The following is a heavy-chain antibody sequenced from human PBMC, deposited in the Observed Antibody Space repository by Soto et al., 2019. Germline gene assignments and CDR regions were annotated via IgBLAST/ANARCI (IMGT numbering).Heavy chain of an antibody. CDR2: IIPIFGTA. V-gene: IGHV1-69*13. Sequence: ASVKVSCKASGGTFSSYAISWVRQAPGQGLEWMGGIIPIFGTANYAQKFQGRVTITADESTSTAYMELSSLRSEDTAVYYCARDRKLGNYYYYGMDVWGQGTTVTVSS. D-gene: IGHD7-27*01. J-gene: IGHJ6*02. CDR1: GGTFSSYA. CDR3: ARDRKLGNYYYYGMDV.